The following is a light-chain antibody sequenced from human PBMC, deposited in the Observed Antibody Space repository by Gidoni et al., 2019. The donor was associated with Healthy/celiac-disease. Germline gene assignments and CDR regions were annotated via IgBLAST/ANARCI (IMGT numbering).Light chain of an antibody. CDR3: QQYNSYWT. Sequence: DIQMTQSPSTLSASVGDRVTITCRASQSISSWLAWYQQKPGKAPKLLIYKASSLESGVPSSSSGSGSGTEFTLTISSLQPDDFATYYCQQYNSYWTFXQXTKVEIK. CDR2: KAS. V-gene: IGKV1-5*03. J-gene: IGKJ1*01. CDR1: QSISSW.